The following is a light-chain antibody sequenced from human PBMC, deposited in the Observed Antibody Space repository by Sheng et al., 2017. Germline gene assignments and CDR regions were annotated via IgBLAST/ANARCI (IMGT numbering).Light chain of an antibody. CDR2: RAS. J-gene: IGKJ2*01. CDR1: QSINTW. CDR3: QQYHQSYT. Sequence: DIQMTQSPSSLSASIGDRVTISCRASQSINTWLAWYQQKPGKAPSLLIYRASNLETGVPSRFSGSGSGTEFTLTISSLQPDDFATYYCQQYHQSYTFGQGTRLEIK. V-gene: IGKV1-5*03.